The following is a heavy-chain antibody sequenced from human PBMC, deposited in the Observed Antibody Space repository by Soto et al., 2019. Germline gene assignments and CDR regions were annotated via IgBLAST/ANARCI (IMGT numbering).Heavy chain of an antibody. CDR2: INHNSGGT. J-gene: IGHJ6*02. CDR1: GYTFTGYY. Sequence: ASVKVSCEASGYTFTGYYMHWVRQAPGQGLEWMGWINHNSGGTNYAQKFQGWVTMTRDTSISTAYMELSRLRSDDTAVYYCARDQVLLWFGESSGWDCYAMDVWGQGTTLTV. V-gene: IGHV1-2*04. CDR3: ARDQVLLWFGESSGWDCYAMDV. D-gene: IGHD3-10*01.